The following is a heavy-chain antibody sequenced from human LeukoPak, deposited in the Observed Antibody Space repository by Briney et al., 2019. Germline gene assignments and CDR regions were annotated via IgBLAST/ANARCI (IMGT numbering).Heavy chain of an antibody. CDR1: GGSISSYY. CDR3: ARTHKYDFWSGYEGDYFDY. Sequence: SETLSLTCTVSGGSISSYYWSWIRQPPGKGPEWIGYIYYSGSTNYNPSLKSRVTISVDTSKNQFSLKLSSVTAADTAVYYCARTHKYDFWSGYEGDYFDYWGQGTLVTVSS. V-gene: IGHV4-59*01. D-gene: IGHD3-3*01. J-gene: IGHJ4*02. CDR2: IYYSGST.